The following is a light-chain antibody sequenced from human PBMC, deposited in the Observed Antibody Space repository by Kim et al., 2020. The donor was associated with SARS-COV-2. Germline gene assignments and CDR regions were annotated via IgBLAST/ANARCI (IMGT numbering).Light chain of an antibody. V-gene: IGKV3-11*01. CDR2: DAS. CDR1: QSVSSY. CDR3: QQRSNWPPLT. J-gene: IGKJ4*01. Sequence: SRRKRATLSRRASQSVSSYLAWYQQKPGQAPRLLIYDASNRATGIPARFSGSGSGTDFTLTISSLEPEDFAVYYCQQRSNWPPLTFGGGTKVDIK.